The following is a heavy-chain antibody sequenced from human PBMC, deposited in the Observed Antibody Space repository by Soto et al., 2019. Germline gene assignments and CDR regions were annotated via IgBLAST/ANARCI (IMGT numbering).Heavy chain of an antibody. CDR2: ISGTAYSK. D-gene: IGHD5-18*01. V-gene: IGHV3-23*01. J-gene: IGHJ3*01. CDR3: AKSWGDTWQQSAFDF. CDR1: GFGFDKYS. Sequence: EVRLLESGGGLVQPGGSLRLSCAASGFGFDKYSMSWVRLAPGKGLEWVSGISGTAYSKHYADSVKGQFTISRDNFEKTLYLQMNSLRVEDTAVYYCAKSWGDTWQQSAFDFWGQGTMVTVSS.